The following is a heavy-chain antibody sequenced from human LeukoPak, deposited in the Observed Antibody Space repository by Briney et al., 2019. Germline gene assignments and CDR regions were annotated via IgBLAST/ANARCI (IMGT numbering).Heavy chain of an antibody. D-gene: IGHD6-19*01. CDR1: GFTFSKYW. CDR3: ATKQWLAPPPDS. V-gene: IGHV3-74*01. J-gene: IGHJ4*02. Sequence: GGSLRLSCAASGFTFSKYWMLWVRQAPGKGLESVSRINTDGPVTIYADSVKGRFTVSRDNAKNTMFLQMNSVRDEDTAVYYCATKQWLAPPPDSWGQGAPVTVCS. CDR2: INTDGPVT.